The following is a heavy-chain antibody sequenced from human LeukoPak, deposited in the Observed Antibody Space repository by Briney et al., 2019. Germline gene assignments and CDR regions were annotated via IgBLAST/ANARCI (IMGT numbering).Heavy chain of an antibody. CDR1: GFTFSSYA. CDR3: ASDYFLDY. D-gene: IGHD6-25*01. CDR2: ISDSGART. V-gene: IGHV3-23*01. J-gene: IGHJ4*02. Sequence: GGSLRLSCAASGFTFSSYAMSWVRQAPGKGLEWVSTISDSGARTNYADSAKGRFTISRDNSMNTLYLQMNSLRADDTAVYYCASDYFLDYWGQGTLVTVSS.